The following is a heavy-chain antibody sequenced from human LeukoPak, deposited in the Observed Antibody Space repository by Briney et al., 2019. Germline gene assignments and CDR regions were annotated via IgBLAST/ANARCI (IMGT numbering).Heavy chain of an antibody. CDR2: INHSGGT. V-gene: IGHV4-34*01. J-gene: IGHJ5*02. CDR3: ARATKEVVPAAKGWFDP. D-gene: IGHD2-2*01. CDR1: GGSFSGYY. Sequence: SETLSLTCAVYGGSFSGYYWSWIRQPPGKGLEWIGEINHSGGTNYNPPLKSRVTISVDTSKNQFSLKLSSVTAADTAVYYCARATKEVVPAAKGWFDPWGQGTLVTVSS.